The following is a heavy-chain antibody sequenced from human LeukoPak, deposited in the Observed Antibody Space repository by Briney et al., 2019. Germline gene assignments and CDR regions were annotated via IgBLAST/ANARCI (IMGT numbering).Heavy chain of an antibody. D-gene: IGHD1-26*01. CDR1: GFTFSRHW. J-gene: IGHJ4*02. CDR2: IKADGSEK. CDR3: AREWDCGWGGTYFDY. V-gene: IGHV3-7*01. Sequence: GGSLKLSCTASGFTFSRHWMTWVRQAPGKGLEWVANIKADGSEKYYVDSLEGRVLMSRDNAKRSPYIQLNSLRAEDTAVYYCAREWDCGWGGTYFDYWGLGTLVTVSS.